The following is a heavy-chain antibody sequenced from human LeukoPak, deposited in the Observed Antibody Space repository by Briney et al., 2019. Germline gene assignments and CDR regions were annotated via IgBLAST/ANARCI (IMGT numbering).Heavy chain of an antibody. CDR3: ARGVATNRYYFDY. Sequence: ASGKVSCKASGYTVTSYAMHWGRQAPGQRREWMGWINAGNGNTKYSQKFQGRVTITRDTSASTAYMELSSLRSEDTAVYSCARGVATNRYYFDYWGQGTLVTVSS. V-gene: IGHV1-3*01. J-gene: IGHJ4*02. CDR1: GYTVTSYA. CDR2: INAGNGNT. D-gene: IGHD5-12*01.